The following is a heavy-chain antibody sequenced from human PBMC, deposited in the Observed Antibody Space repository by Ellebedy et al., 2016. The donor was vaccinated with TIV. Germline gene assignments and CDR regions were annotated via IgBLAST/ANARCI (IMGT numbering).Heavy chain of an antibody. Sequence: GGSLRLXXAASGFTFSSYGMHWVRQAPGKGLEWVAVISYDGSNKYYTYSVKGRFTISRDNSKDTLYLQIDSLRTEDTAVYYCARGAPPDYWGQGTLVTVSS. V-gene: IGHV3-30*03. CDR2: ISYDGSNK. CDR3: ARGAPPDY. J-gene: IGHJ4*02. CDR1: GFTFSSYG.